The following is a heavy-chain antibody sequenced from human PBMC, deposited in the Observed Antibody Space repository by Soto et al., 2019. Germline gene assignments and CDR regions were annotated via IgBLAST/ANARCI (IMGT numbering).Heavy chain of an antibody. CDR3: AKDLINLGSGQRDY. D-gene: IGHD6-19*01. J-gene: IGHJ4*02. Sequence: EVQLLESGGGLVQPWGSMRLSCAASGFTFSSYAMSWVRQAPGKGLEWVSAISGSGGSTYYADSVKGRFTISRDNSKNKLYLQMNSLRAEYTAVDDCAKDLINLGSGQRDYWGQGTLVVVSS. CDR2: ISGSGGST. CDR1: GFTFSSYA. V-gene: IGHV3-23*01.